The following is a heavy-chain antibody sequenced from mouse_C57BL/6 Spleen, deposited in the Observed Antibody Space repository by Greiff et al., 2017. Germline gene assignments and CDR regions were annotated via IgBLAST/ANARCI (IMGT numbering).Heavy chain of an antibody. D-gene: IGHD1-1*01. CDR2: IYPGSGST. J-gene: IGHJ2*01. V-gene: IGHV1-55*01. CDR1: GYTFTSYW. Sequence: QVQLQQPGAELVKPGASVKMSCKASGYTFTSYWITWVKQRPGQGLEWIGDIYPGSGSTNYNEKFKSKATLTVDTSSSTAYMQLSSLTSEDSAVYYCASPLYYGSSYDYFDYWGQGTTLTVSS. CDR3: ASPLYYGSSYDYFDY.